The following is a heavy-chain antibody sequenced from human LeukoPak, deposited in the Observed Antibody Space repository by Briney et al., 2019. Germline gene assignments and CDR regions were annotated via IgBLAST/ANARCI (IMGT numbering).Heavy chain of an antibody. CDR2: INPNSGGT. V-gene: IGHV1-2*02. J-gene: IGHJ4*02. CDR1: GYTFTSYG. D-gene: IGHD4-23*01. CDR3: ARPHGGNSEFDY. Sequence: ASVKVSCKASGYTFTSYGISWVRQAPGQGLEWMGWINPNSGGTNYAQKFQGRVTMTRDTSISTAYMELSRLRSDDTAVYYCARPHGGNSEFDYWGQGTLVTVSS.